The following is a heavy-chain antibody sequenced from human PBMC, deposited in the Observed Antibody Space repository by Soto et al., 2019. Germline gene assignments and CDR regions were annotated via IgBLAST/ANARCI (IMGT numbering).Heavy chain of an antibody. Sequence: ASVKVSCKASGYTFTSYGISWVRQAPGQGLEWMGWISAYNGNTNYAQKLQGRVTMTTDTSTSTAYMELRSLRSDDTAVYYCASVSAKYQYYYMDVWGKGTTVTVSS. D-gene: IGHD3-3*01. V-gene: IGHV1-18*01. J-gene: IGHJ6*03. CDR2: ISAYNGNT. CDR1: GYTFTSYG. CDR3: ASVSAKYQYYYMDV.